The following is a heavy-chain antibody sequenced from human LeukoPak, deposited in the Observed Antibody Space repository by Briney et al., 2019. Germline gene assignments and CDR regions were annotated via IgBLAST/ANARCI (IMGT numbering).Heavy chain of an antibody. CDR3: ARGAMSFDY. J-gene: IGHJ4*02. V-gene: IGHV4-34*01. CDR2: INHSGST. CDR1: GGSFSGYY. Sequence: PSETLSLTCAVYGGSFSGYYWSWIRQPPGKGLEWIGEINHSGSTNYNPSLKSRVTISVDTSKNQFSLKLRSVTAADTALYYCARGAMSFDYWGQGTLVTVSS.